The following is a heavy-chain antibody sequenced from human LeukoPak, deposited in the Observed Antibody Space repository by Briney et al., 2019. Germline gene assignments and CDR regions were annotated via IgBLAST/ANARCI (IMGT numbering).Heavy chain of an antibody. CDR3: ASGDYDRSSYPMGGY. D-gene: IGHD3-22*01. CDR2: ISSSGAYT. CDR1: GFTFSDHY. Sequence: GGSLRLSCAASGFTFSDHYMSWIRQAPGEGLEWVSYISSSGAYTNYADSVKGRFTISRDNAKKSLYLQMNSLGAEDTAFYYCASGDYDRSSYPMGGYWGQGTLVTVSS. V-gene: IGHV3-11*03. J-gene: IGHJ4*02.